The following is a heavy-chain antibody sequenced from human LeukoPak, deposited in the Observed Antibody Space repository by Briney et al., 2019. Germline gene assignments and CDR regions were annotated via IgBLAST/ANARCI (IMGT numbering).Heavy chain of an antibody. CDR2: ISGSRDRT. V-gene: IGHV3-23*01. J-gene: IGHJ4*02. CDR3: AKEIRPNDH. CDR1: GFTFGTSA. D-gene: IGHD3-16*01. Sequence: GGSLRLSCAVSGFTFGTSAMSWVRQAPGKGLEWVSSISGSRDRTWYADSVKGRFTISSDNSKNTLYLQMNSLRAEDTAVYYCAKEIRPNDHWGQGTLVTVSS.